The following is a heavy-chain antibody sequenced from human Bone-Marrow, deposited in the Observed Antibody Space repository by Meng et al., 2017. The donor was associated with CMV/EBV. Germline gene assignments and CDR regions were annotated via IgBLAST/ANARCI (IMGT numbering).Heavy chain of an antibody. J-gene: IGHJ4*02. CDR2: IIPIFGTA. CDR1: GGTFSSYA. V-gene: IGHV1-69*05. Sequence: SVKVSCKASGGTFSSYAISWVRQAPGQGLEWMGGIIPIFGTANYAQKFQGRVTMTRDTSTSTVYMELSSLRSEDTAVYYCARDQSSLFDYWGQGTLVTVSS. CDR3: ARDQSSLFDY.